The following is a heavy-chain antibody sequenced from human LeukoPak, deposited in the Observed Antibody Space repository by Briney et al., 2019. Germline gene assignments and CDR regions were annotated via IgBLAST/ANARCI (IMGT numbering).Heavy chain of an antibody. CDR3: TRGRVTCRDYFDY. CDR2: INPNSGGT. Sequence: ASVKVSCKASGYTFTGYYMHWVRQAPGQGLEWMGWINPNSGGTNYAQKLQGRVTMTTDTSTSTAYMELRSLRSDDTAVYYCTRGRVTCRDYFDYWGQGTLVTVSS. CDR1: GYTFTGYY. J-gene: IGHJ4*02. D-gene: IGHD1-14*01. V-gene: IGHV1-2*02.